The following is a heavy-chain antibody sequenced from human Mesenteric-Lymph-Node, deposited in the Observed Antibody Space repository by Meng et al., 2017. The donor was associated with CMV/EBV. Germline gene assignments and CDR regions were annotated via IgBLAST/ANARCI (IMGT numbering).Heavy chain of an antibody. CDR3: ARWIAVGPGRAFDI. CDR1: GGSISSSSYY. J-gene: IGHJ3*02. D-gene: IGHD6-19*01. CDR2: IYYSGST. Sequence: SETLSLTCTVSGGSISSSSYYWGWIRQPPGKGLEWIGSIYYSGSTYYNPSLKSRVTISVDTSKNQFSLKLSSVTAADTAVYYCARWIAVGPGRAFDIWGQGTMVTVSS. V-gene: IGHV4-39*07.